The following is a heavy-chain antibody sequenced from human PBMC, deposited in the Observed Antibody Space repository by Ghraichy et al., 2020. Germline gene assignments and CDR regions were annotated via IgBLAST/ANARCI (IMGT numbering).Heavy chain of an antibody. Sequence: SCAASGFTFSGYWMHWVRQVPGQELVWVARITGDGRTTAYADSVKGRFSISRDNGENTLYLQMNSLRADDTAVYYCARDYAPGYFDLWGRGTPVTVSS. D-gene: IGHD3-16*01. V-gene: IGHV3-74*03. CDR2: ITGDGRTT. CDR3: ARDYAPGYFDL. J-gene: IGHJ2*01. CDR1: GFTFSGYW.